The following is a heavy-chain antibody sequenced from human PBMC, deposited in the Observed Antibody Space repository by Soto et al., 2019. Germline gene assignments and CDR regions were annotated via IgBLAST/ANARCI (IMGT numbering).Heavy chain of an antibody. CDR1: GYTFTSYA. J-gene: IGHJ5*02. Sequence: ASVKVSCKASGYTFTSYAMHWVRQAPGQRLEWMGWINAGNGNTKYSQKFQGRVTITRDTSASTAYMELSSLRSEDTAVYYCARSVGITIFGVVIRQRSWFDLWGQGTLVTVSS. V-gene: IGHV1-3*01. D-gene: IGHD3-3*01. CDR3: ARSVGITIFGVVIRQRSWFDL. CDR2: INAGNGNT.